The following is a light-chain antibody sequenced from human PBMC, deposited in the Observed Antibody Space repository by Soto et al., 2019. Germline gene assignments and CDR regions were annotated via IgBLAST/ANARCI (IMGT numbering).Light chain of an antibody. CDR1: QSLLHSNGYNY. CDR3: MQAPPTPRP. J-gene: IGKJ1*01. V-gene: IGKV2-28*01. Sequence: DIVVTQSPLSLPVTPGEPASISCRSSQSLLHSNGYNYLDWFLQKPGQSPQLLIYLGSNRASGVPDRLTGSGSGTDFTLQISRVEAEDVGVYYCMQAPPTPRPFGQGTKVDIX. CDR2: LGS.